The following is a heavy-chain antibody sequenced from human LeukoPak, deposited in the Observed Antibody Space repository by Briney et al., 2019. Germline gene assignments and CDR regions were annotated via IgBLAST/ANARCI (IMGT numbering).Heavy chain of an antibody. J-gene: IGHJ5*02. CDR2: IYYSGST. CDR3: ARGGYYGSGNDFRFDP. D-gene: IGHD3-10*01. Sequence: SETLSLTCTVSGGSISSSSYYWGWIGQPPGKGLEWIGRIYYSGSTYYNPSLKSRVTISVDTSKNQFSLKLNSVTAADTAVYYCARGGYYGSGNDFRFDPWGQGTLVTVSS. V-gene: IGHV4-39*07. CDR1: GGSISSSSYY.